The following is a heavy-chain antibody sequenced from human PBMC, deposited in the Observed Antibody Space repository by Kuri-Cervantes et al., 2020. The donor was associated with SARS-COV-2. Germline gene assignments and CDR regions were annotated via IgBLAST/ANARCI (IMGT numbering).Heavy chain of an antibody. J-gene: IGHJ3*01. D-gene: IGHD3-22*01. Sequence: GSLRLSCAASGFTFSSYAMSWVRQTPGKGLEWIGSIYYSGSTSYNPSLKSRVSISVDTSKNQFSLNLNSVTAADTAVYYCAVWVDSSGYDHWGQGTMVTVSS. CDR2: IYYSGST. V-gene: IGHV4-39*01. CDR1: GFTFSSYA. CDR3: AVWVDSSGYDH.